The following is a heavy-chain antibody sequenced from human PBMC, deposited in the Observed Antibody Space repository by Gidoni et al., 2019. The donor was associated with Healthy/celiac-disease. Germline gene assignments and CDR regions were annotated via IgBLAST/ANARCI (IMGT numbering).Heavy chain of an antibody. CDR3: ARALPGDQNCSGGSCYSRGYFDY. V-gene: IGHV1-69*01. CDR1: GGTFSSDA. CDR2: IIPIFGTA. J-gene: IGHJ4*02. D-gene: IGHD2-15*01. Sequence: QVQLVQSGAEVKKPGSSVKVSCKASGGTFSSDAISWVRQAPGQGLEWMGGIIPIFGTANYAQKFQGRVTITADESTSTAYMELSSLRSEDTAVYYCARALPGDQNCSGGSCYSRGYFDYWGQGTLVTVSS.